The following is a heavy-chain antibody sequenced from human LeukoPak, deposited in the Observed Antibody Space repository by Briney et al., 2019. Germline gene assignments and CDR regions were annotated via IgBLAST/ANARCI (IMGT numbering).Heavy chain of an antibody. CDR3: ATVYSGSLRDTSNAFDI. V-gene: IGHV1-2*02. D-gene: IGHD1-26*01. CDR2: INPNSGGT. Sequence: GASVKVSCKASGYSFTGYYMHWVRQAPGQGLEWMGWINPNSGGTNYAQKFQGRVTMTRDTSISTAYMELSRLRSDDTAVYYCATVYSGSLRDTSNAFDIWGQGTMVTVSS. CDR1: GYSFTGYY. J-gene: IGHJ3*02.